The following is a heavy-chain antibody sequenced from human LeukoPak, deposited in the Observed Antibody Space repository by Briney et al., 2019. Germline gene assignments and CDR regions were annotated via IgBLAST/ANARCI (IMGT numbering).Heavy chain of an antibody. V-gene: IGHV3-23*01. D-gene: IGHD4-17*01. CDR3: ARGRGGDYVPSRFDF. Sequence: GGSLRLSCSASGFDFSGFAMGWVRQAPGKGLEWVSSISGSGGDTYYADSVEGRFTISRDNSRNTLYLQMSSPRAEDTALYYCARGRGGDYVPSRFDFWGQGTLVTASS. CDR2: ISGSGGDT. J-gene: IGHJ4*02. CDR1: GFDFSGFA.